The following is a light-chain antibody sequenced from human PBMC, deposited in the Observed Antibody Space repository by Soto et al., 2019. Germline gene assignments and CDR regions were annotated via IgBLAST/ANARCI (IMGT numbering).Light chain of an antibody. J-gene: IGLJ1*01. CDR1: SSDVGGYNH. Sequence: QSALTQPRSVSGSPGQSVTISCTGTSSDVGGYNHVSWYQQHPGKAPKLMISDVSKRPSGVPDRFSGSKSGNAASLTISGLQAEDEADYYCCXFSRSFTDYVFGSGTKVTVL. CDR2: DVS. CDR3: CXFSRSFTDYV. V-gene: IGLV2-11*01.